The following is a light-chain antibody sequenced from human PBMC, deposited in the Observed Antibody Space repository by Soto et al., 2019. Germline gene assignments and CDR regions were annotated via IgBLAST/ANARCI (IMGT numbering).Light chain of an antibody. J-gene: IGLJ3*02. CDR1: SSNVGKNT. CDR3: AAWDDSLSGGV. V-gene: IGLV1-44*01. Sequence: QSVLAQPPSASGTSGQRVTMSCSGSSSNVGKNTVNWYQHVPGAAPKLLIYSNNQRPSGVPDRFSGSKSRTSASLAISGLQSEDEADYYCAAWDDSLSGGVFGGGTKLTVL. CDR2: SNN.